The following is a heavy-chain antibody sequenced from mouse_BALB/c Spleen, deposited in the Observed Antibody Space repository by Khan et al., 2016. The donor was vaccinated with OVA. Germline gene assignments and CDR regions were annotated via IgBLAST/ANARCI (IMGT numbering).Heavy chain of an antibody. CDR1: GYSITSDYA. CDR3: ARDGSRYNYAMDY. Sequence: EVPLVESGPGLVKPSQSLSLTCTVTGYSITSDYAWNWIRQFPGNKLEWMGYISYSGSTNYNPSLKSRISITRDTSKNQFFLQLNSVTTEDTATYYCARDGSRYNYAMDYWGQGTSGTVSS. CDR2: ISYSGST. V-gene: IGHV3-2*02. J-gene: IGHJ4*01. D-gene: IGHD2-3*01.